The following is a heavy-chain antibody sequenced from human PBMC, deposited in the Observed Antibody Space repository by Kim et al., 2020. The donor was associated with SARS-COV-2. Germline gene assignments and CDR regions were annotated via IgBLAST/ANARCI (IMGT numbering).Heavy chain of an antibody. J-gene: IGHJ6*02. Sequence: GGSLRLSYAASGFTFSSYAMSWVRQAPGKGLEWVSAISGSGGSTYYADSVKGRFTISRDNSKNTLYLQMNSLRAEDTAVYYCAKDLEVAGSSWYRPIYYYYGMDVWGQGTTVTVSS. CDR1: GFTFSSYA. CDR2: ISGSGGST. V-gene: IGHV3-23*01. D-gene: IGHD6-13*01. CDR3: AKDLEVAGSSWYRPIYYYYGMDV.